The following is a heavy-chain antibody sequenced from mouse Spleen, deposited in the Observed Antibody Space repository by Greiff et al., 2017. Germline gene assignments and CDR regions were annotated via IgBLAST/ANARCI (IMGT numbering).Heavy chain of an antibody. J-gene: IGHJ1*01. CDR3: ARGNYYYDGSYPNWYFDV. CDR2: INPSTGGT. D-gene: IGHD1-1*01. V-gene: IGHV1-42*01. CDR1: GYSFTGYY. Sequence: EVKLMESGPELVKPGASVKISCKASGYSFTGYYMNWVKQSPEKSLEWIGEINPSTGGTTYNQKFKAKATLTVDKSSSTAYMQLKSLTSEDSAVYYCARGNYYYDGSYPNWYFDVWGAGTTVTVSS.